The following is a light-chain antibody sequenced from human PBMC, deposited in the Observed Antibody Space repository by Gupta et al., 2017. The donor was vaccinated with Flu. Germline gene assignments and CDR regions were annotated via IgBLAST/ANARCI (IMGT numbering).Light chain of an antibody. V-gene: IGKV3-15*01. CDR2: RAS. J-gene: IGKJ1*01. Sequence: EIVMTQSPATLSVSPGERATLSCRASQSVSSNLAWYQQKAGQPPRLLVYRASTRASGIPARFSGSGSGTEFTLTINSLQSEDFAVYYCQHYHNWPPWTFGQGTKVEIK. CDR1: QSVSSN. CDR3: QHYHNWPPWT.